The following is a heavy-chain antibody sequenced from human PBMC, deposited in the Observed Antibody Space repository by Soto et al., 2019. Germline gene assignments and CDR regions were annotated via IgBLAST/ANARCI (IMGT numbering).Heavy chain of an antibody. CDR1: GITFTNYA. CDR2: ISGSGSST. CDR3: AKDQTDNDILTGLDY. V-gene: IGHV3-23*01. Sequence: HPGGSLRLSCVVSGITFTNYAMSWVRQAPGKGLEWVSAISGSGSSTYYADSVKGRFTISRDNSKNTLFLQMNSLRAEDTALYYCAKDQTDNDILTGLDYWGQGTQVTVSS. D-gene: IGHD3-9*01. J-gene: IGHJ4*02.